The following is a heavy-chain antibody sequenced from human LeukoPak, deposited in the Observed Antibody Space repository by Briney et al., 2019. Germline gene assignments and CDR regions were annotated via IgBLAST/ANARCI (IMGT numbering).Heavy chain of an antibody. D-gene: IGHD3-10*01. CDR1: GYTFTGYY. Sequence: ASVKVSCKASGYTFTGYYMHWVRQAPGQGLEWMGWINPNSGGTNYAQKFQGWATMTRDTSISTAYMELSRLRSDDTAVYYCARDYGSGSYPGYWGQGTLVTVSS. V-gene: IGHV1-2*04. CDR3: ARDYGSGSYPGY. J-gene: IGHJ4*02. CDR2: INPNSGGT.